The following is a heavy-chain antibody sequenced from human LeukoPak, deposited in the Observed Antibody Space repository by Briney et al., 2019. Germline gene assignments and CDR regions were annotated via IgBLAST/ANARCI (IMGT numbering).Heavy chain of an antibody. V-gene: IGHV1-46*01. D-gene: IGHD5-18*01. J-gene: IGHJ4*02. Sequence: ASVKVSCKASGYTFTSYYMHWIRHAPGPGLEWMGIINPSDGSTNYAQKFQGRVTMTRDTSTSTVYMELRSLRSEDTAIYYCARGFVDTSMGAADYWGQGTLVTVSS. CDR2: INPSDGST. CDR3: ARGFVDTSMGAADY. CDR1: GYTFTSYY.